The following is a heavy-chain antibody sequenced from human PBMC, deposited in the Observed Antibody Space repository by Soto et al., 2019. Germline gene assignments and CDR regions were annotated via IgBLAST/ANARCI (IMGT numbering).Heavy chain of an antibody. J-gene: IGHJ6*02. Sequence: QVQLVQSGAEVKKPGASVKVSCKASGYTFTSYDINWGRQATGQGLEWMGWMNPNSGNTGYAQKCQGRVTTTRNTSISTCYMELSSLRSEDTTVYYCAREKISYGMEVWGQGTTVTVSS. CDR2: MNPNSGNT. V-gene: IGHV1-8*01. CDR3: AREKISYGMEV. CDR1: GYTFTSYD.